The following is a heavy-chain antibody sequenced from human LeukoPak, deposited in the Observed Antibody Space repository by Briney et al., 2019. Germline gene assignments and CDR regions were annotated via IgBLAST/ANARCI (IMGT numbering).Heavy chain of an antibody. CDR3: ARASGYSGYVGPFDY. CDR2: ISAYNGNT. Sequence: GASVKVSCKASGYTFTVYYMHWVRQAPGQGLEWMGWISAYNGNTNYAQKLQGRVTMTTDTSTSTAYMELRSLRSDDTAVYYCARASGYSGYVGPFDYWGQGTLVTVSS. J-gene: IGHJ4*02. V-gene: IGHV1-18*04. CDR1: GYTFTVYY. D-gene: IGHD5-12*01.